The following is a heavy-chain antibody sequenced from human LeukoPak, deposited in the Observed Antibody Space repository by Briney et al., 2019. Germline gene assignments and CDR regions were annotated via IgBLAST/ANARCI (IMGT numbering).Heavy chain of an antibody. Sequence: TGGSLRLSCAVSGFTFSSYNMNWVRRAPGKGLEWVSYIGSSVSTRYYADSVKGRFTISRDNGKHSLYLQMNSLGAEDTAVYYCAREGSDFWSGYSKGYFDYWGQGTLVTVSS. J-gene: IGHJ4*02. CDR3: AREGSDFWSGYSKGYFDY. V-gene: IGHV3-48*01. D-gene: IGHD3-3*01. CDR2: IGSSVSTR. CDR1: GFTFSSYN.